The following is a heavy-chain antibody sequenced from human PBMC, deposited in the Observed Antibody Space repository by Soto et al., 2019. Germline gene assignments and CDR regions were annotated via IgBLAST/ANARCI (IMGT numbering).Heavy chain of an antibody. Sequence: GGSLRLSCAASGFTFSSYAMHWVRQAPGKGLEWVAVISYDGSNKYYADSVKGRFTISRDNSKNTLYLQMNSLRAEDTAVYYCAKVAKSRVVIEYFDYWGQGSLVTVSS. CDR3: AKVAKSRVVIEYFDY. V-gene: IGHV3-30-3*01. CDR2: ISYDGSNK. D-gene: IGHD3-3*01. J-gene: IGHJ4*02. CDR1: GFTFSSYA.